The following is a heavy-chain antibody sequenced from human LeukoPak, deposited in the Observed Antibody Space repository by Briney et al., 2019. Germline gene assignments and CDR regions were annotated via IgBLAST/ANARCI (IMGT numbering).Heavy chain of an antibody. V-gene: IGHV3-30*02. CDR1: GFPFSSYG. Sequence: GGSLRLSCAASGFPFSSYGMHWVLQAPGRGLEWVAFIRLDGIDKYYADSVKGRFSISRDQSKNTLFLQMNSLRVEDTAVYYCAKDLHGGYTFDYWGPGTLVTVSS. CDR2: IRLDGIDK. D-gene: IGHD5-18*01. J-gene: IGHJ4*02. CDR3: AKDLHGGYTFDY.